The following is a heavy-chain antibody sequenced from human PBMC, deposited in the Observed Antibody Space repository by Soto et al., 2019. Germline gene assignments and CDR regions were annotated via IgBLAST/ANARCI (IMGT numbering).Heavy chain of an antibody. J-gene: IGHJ6*03. CDR2: TYYKFKWYN. CDR3: ARGSWADVRGHSYMDV. V-gene: IGHV6-1*01. Sequence: PSQTLSLTCDISGDSVSSNSAGWNWIRQTPSRGLEWLGRTYYKFKWYNNYAVSVRSRITIDPDTSKNQFSLQLNSVTPEDTAVYYCARGSWADVRGHSYMDVWGIATPLTVSS. CDR1: GDSVSSNSAG. D-gene: IGHD3-16*01.